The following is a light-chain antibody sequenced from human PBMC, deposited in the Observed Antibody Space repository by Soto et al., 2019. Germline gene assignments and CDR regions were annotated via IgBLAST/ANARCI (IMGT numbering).Light chain of an antibody. Sequence: EIVMTQSPAPLSVSPGERATLSCRASQSVSSNLAWYQQKPGQAPRLIIYGASTRATGIPDRFSGSGSGTDFTLTISRLEPEDVAVYYCQQYGSSPWTLGQGTKVDIK. CDR3: QQYGSSPWT. CDR1: QSVSSN. J-gene: IGKJ1*01. CDR2: GAS. V-gene: IGKV3-20*01.